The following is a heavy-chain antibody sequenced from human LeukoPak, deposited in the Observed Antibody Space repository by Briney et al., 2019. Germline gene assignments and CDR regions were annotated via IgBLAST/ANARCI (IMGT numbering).Heavy chain of an antibody. D-gene: IGHD1-26*01. CDR3: ARERSYPGYFDY. Sequence: SETLSLTCAASGGSISSYYWSWIRQPPGKGLEWIGYIYYSGSTNYNPSLKSRVTISVDTSKNQFSLKLSSVTAADTAVYYCARERSYPGYFDYWGQGTLVTVSS. CDR1: GGSISSYY. CDR2: IYYSGST. V-gene: IGHV4-59*01. J-gene: IGHJ4*02.